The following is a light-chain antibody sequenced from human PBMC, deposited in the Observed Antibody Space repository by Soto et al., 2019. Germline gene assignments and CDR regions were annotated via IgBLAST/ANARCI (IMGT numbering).Light chain of an antibody. J-gene: IGKJ4*01. V-gene: IGKV1-9*01. CDR3: QQLSRYPLT. Sequence: DIQLTXSPXXXXASVGDTVTXTCRASQALSNYLAWYQQKPGKAPDLLIYSASTLQSGVPSRFSGSGSETEFSLTIRALQPEDFATYYCQQLSRYPLTFGGGTKVDIK. CDR1: QALSNY. CDR2: SAS.